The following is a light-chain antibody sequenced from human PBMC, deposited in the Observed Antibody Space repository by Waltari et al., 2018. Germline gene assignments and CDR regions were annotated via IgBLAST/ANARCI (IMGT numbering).Light chain of an antibody. CDR1: QRVSSA. CDR3: QHYVRLPAK. Sequence: EIVVTQSPGTLSLSPGERATLTCRDSQRVSSALAWYQQKPGQAPRLLIYVTSNRDTGIPDRFSGSGSETDYSVTISRVGDEAFAVYVGQHYVRLPAKFGEGPKVEIK. V-gene: IGKV3-20*01. J-gene: IGKJ4*02. CDR2: VTS.